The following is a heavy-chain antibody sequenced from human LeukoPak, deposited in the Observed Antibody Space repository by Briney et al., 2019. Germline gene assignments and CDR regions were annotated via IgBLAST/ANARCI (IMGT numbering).Heavy chain of an antibody. V-gene: IGHV4-59*12. D-gene: IGHD6-6*01. Sequence: SETLSLTCTVSGGSISSYYWSWIRQPPGKGLEWIGCIYYSGSTNYNPSLKSRVTISVDTSKNQFSLKLSSVTAADTAVYYCASDIAARRSGSYWGQGTLVTVSS. CDR3: ASDIAARRSGSY. J-gene: IGHJ4*02. CDR2: IYYSGST. CDR1: GGSISSYY.